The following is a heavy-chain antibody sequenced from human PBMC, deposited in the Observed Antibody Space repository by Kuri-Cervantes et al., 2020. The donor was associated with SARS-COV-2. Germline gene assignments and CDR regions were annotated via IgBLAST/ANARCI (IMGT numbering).Heavy chain of an antibody. J-gene: IGHJ4*02. Sequence: SETLSLTCTVSGGPISSSSYYWGWIRQPPGKGVEWIGSIYYSGRTYYNPSLKSRVSISVDTSKNQFSLKLSSVTAADTAVYYCAGLVPYYDFWSGSYYFDYWGQGTLVTVSS. CDR2: IYYSGRT. CDR3: AGLVPYYDFWSGSYYFDY. CDR1: GGPISSSSYY. D-gene: IGHD3-3*01. V-gene: IGHV4-39*01.